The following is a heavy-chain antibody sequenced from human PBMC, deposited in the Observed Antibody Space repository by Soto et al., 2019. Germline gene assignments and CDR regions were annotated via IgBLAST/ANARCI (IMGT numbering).Heavy chain of an antibody. CDR2: ILVGSGNA. Sequence: SVKVSCKASGFTFTSSAMQWVRQARGQRLEWIGWILVGSGNANYAQKFQERLSITRDMSTSTAYMELSNLRSEDAAVYFCAADMSCSGGSCYSSSTFDVWGQGTVVTVS. J-gene: IGHJ3*01. CDR3: AADMSCSGGSCYSSSTFDV. V-gene: IGHV1-58*02. CDR1: GFTFTSSA. D-gene: IGHD2-15*01.